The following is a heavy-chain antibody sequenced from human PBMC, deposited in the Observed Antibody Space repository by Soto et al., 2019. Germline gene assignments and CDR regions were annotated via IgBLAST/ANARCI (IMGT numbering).Heavy chain of an antibody. V-gene: IGHV3-48*02. Sequence: GGSLRLPCAAFGCTFVSYSVNWVRKAQGKGLEWVSYISSSSTIYYADPVKGRFTISRDNAKNSLYLQMNSLRDEDTAVYYCARDILGRYYYYGMDVWGQGTTVTVSS. CDR2: ISSSSTI. CDR3: ARDILGRYYYYGMDV. CDR1: GCTFVSYS. J-gene: IGHJ6*02. D-gene: IGHD1-26*01.